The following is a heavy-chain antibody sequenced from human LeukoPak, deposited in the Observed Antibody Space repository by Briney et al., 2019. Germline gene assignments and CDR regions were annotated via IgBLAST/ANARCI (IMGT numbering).Heavy chain of an antibody. CDR1: GFTFSSYS. Sequence: GGSLRLSCAASGFTFSSYSMNWVRQAPGKGLEWVSYISSSSTSIYYADSLKGRFTISRDNAKNSLYLQMNSLRAEDTAVYYCARNRVYDYVWGSFKEPTDAFDIWGQGTMVTVSS. J-gene: IGHJ3*02. V-gene: IGHV3-48*01. CDR2: ISSSSTSI. D-gene: IGHD3-16*01. CDR3: ARNRVYDYVWGSFKEPTDAFDI.